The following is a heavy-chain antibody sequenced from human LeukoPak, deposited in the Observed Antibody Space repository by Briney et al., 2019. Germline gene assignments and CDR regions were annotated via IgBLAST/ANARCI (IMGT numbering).Heavy chain of an antibody. J-gene: IGHJ4*02. V-gene: IGHV3-48*03. CDR3: AQIYTYGSSQFDY. CDR2: ISSSGSTI. Sequence: GGSLRLSCAASGFTFSSYEMNWVRQAPGKGLEWVSDISSSGSTIYYAASVKGRFTISRDNAKNSLYLQMNSLRAEDTGVYYCAQIYTYGSSQFDYWGQGTLVTVSS. D-gene: IGHD5-18*01. CDR1: GFTFSSYE.